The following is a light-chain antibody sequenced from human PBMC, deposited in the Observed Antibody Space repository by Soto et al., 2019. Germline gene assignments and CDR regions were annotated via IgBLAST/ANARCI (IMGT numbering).Light chain of an antibody. J-gene: IGKJ1*01. CDR2: KAS. CDR1: QSVDTW. Sequence: DIQMTQFPSTLSASVGDRVTITCRASQSVDTWLAWYQQKPGKAPSLVIYKASNLESGVPSRFSGSGSGTEFTLPIRSLQPDDFATYYCQQYNNYPRTFGQGTKVEVK. V-gene: IGKV1-5*03. CDR3: QQYNNYPRT.